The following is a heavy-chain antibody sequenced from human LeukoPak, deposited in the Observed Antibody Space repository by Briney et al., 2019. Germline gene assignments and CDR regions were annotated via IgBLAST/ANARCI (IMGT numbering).Heavy chain of an antibody. V-gene: IGHV3-30*04. Sequence: GGSLRLSCAASGFIFRSYAMDWVRQAPGKGLEWVALISYDGSNKYYADSVKGRFTISRDNSKNTLYLQMNSLRVEDTAVYYCARSFSGSYPDFDYWGQGALVTVSS. CDR3: ARSFSGSYPDFDY. J-gene: IGHJ4*02. D-gene: IGHD1-26*01. CDR1: GFIFRSYA. CDR2: ISYDGSNK.